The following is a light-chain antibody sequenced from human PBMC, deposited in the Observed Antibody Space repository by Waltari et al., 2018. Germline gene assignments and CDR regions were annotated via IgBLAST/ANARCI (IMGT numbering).Light chain of an antibody. CDR2: NVS. CDR3: MQGTHYT. J-gene: IGKJ2*01. CDR1: QSLVHSDGNTY. Sequence: DVVMTQSPLSLPVTLGQPASISCRSSQSLVHSDGNTYLNWFQQRPGQSPRRLIYNVSNRDSGVPDRFSGSGSGTDFTLKISRVEAEDVGVYYCMQGTHYTFGQGTKLEIK. V-gene: IGKV2-30*02.